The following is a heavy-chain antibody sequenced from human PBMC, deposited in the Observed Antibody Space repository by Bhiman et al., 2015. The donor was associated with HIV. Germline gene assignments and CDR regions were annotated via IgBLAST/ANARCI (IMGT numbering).Heavy chain of an antibody. Sequence: VQLVESGGGLVKPGGSLRLSCAASGFSISSYTMNWVRQAPGKGLEWVAVISYDGSNKYYADSVKGRFTISRDNSKNTLYLQMNSLRAEDTAVYYCARVTPYSGSDYWGQGTLVTVSS. CDR2: ISYDGSNK. CDR1: GFSISSYT. V-gene: IGHV3-30-3*01. CDR3: ARVTPYSGSDY. J-gene: IGHJ4*02. D-gene: IGHD1-26*01.